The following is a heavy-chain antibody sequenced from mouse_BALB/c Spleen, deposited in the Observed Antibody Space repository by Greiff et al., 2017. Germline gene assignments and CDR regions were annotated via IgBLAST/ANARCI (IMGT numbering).Heavy chain of an antibody. CDR1: GYAFTNYL. Sequence: QVQLQQSGAELVRPGTSVKVSCKASGYAFTNYLIEWVKQRPGQGLEWIGVINPGSGGTSYNQKFKGKATLTVDKSSSTAFMHLNSLTSEDSAVYDCARGGDCGNIFAYWGQGTLVTVSA. CDR3: ARGGDCGNIFAY. D-gene: IGHD2-1*01. CDR2: INPGSGGT. V-gene: IGHV1-54*01. J-gene: IGHJ3*01.